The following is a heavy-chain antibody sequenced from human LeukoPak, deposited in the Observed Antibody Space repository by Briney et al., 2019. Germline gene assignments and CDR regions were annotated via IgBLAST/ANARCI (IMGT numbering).Heavy chain of an antibody. D-gene: IGHD2-2*01. CDR3: ARIEVVPAANWLDP. Sequence: SETLSLTCTVSGGSISSYYWSWIRQPPGKGLEWIGYIYYSGSTNYNPSLKSRVTISVDTSKNQFSLKLSSVTAADTAVYYCARIEVVPAANWLDPWGQGTLVTVSS. CDR2: IYYSGST. J-gene: IGHJ5*02. V-gene: IGHV4-59*01. CDR1: GGSISSYY.